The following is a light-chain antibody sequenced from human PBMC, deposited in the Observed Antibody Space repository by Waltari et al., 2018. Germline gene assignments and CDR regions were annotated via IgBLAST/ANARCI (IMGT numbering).Light chain of an antibody. J-gene: IGKJ1*01. CDR3: QNYDRVPWT. CDR2: ASS. V-gene: IGKV1-27*01. Sequence: DIQMTQSPSSLSASVGYRLTISCRATQDISNSLAWYQQLPGKVPKLLISASSALQSGVPSRFSGSGSGSDFTLTINNLQTEDFATYYCQNYDRVPWTFGPGTKVDVK. CDR1: QDISNS.